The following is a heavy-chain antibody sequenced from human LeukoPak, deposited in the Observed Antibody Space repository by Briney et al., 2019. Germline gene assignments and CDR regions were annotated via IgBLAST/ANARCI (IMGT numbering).Heavy chain of an antibody. CDR3: ARGNSIVVVVAATEDYFDY. V-gene: IGHV1-18*01. J-gene: IGHJ4*02. CDR2: ISAYNGNT. D-gene: IGHD2-15*01. Sequence: ASVKVSCKASGYTFTSYGISWVRQAPGQGLEWMGWISAYNGNTNYAQKLQGRVTMTTDTSTSTAYMELRSLRSNDTAVYYCARGNSIVVVVAATEDYFDYWGQETLVTVSS. CDR1: GYTFTSYG.